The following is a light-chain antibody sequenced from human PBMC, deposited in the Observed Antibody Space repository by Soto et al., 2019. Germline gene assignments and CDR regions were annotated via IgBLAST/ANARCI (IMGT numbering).Light chain of an antibody. Sequence: EIVLTQSPGTLSLSPGERATLSCRASQSVSNNYLTWDQQKPGQAPRLLIYGASSRATGIPDRFSGSGSGTDLTLTISRLEPEDFAVYYCQQYGSSPLLYTFGPGTQLEIK. J-gene: IGKJ2*01. CDR1: QSVSNNY. CDR2: GAS. CDR3: QQYGSSPLLYT. V-gene: IGKV3-20*01.